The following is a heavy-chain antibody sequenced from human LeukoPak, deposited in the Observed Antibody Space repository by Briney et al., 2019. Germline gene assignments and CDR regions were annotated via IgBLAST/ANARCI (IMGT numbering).Heavy chain of an antibody. Sequence: GGSLRLSCAASGFTFSSYWMSWVRQAPGKGLEWVANIKQDGSEKYYVDSVKGRFTISRDNAKNSLYLQMNSLRAEDTAVYYCARHAQDYVWGSYPPWWGQGTLVTVSS. D-gene: IGHD3-16*02. J-gene: IGHJ4*02. CDR2: IKQDGSEK. CDR1: GFTFSSYW. CDR3: ARHAQDYVWGSYPPW. V-gene: IGHV3-7*01.